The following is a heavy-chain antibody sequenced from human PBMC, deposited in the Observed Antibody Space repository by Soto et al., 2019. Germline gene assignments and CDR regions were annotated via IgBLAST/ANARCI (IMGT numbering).Heavy chain of an antibody. D-gene: IGHD3-10*01. Sequence: SETLSLTCTVSSGSISSSDHFWAWIRRPPGKGLEWIGNIYYSGGTYYNPSLKSRVTISVDTSKNQFSLKLSSMTAADTAVYFCARVLRDYPFYYYYMDVWGKGTTVTVSS. J-gene: IGHJ6*03. CDR1: SGSISSSDHF. V-gene: IGHV4-39*01. CDR3: ARVLRDYPFYYYYMDV. CDR2: IYYSGGT.